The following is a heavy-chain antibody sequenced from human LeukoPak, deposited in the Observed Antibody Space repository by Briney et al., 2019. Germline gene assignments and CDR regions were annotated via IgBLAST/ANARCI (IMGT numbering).Heavy chain of an antibody. V-gene: IGHV3-7*01. CDR3: ATWGDTTAEYFQR. CDR1: GFTFNSCW. CDR2: INPDGRDT. Sequence: PGGSLRLSCVVSGFTFNSCWMNWVRQAPGKGLEWVAHINPDGRDTYYVDSEKGRFTISRDNAQNSMYLQMNSLRVEDTVVYYCATWGDTTAEYFQRWGQGTLVTVSS. J-gene: IGHJ1*01. D-gene: IGHD2-21*02.